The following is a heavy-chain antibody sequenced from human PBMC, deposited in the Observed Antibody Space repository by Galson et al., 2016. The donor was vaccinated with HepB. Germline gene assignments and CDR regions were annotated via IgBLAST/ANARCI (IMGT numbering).Heavy chain of an antibody. D-gene: IGHD3-16*01. CDR1: GYSFTSSS. V-gene: IGHV7-4-1*02. Sequence: SVKVSCKASGYSFTSSSINWVRQAPGQGLEWMGWMNTNTGSPTYAQGFTGRFVFSLDTSVSTAYLQISSPKTEDTAVYFCARHAVSDAVGDDYFAYWGQGTLVTVSS. CDR2: MNTNTGSP. J-gene: IGHJ4*02. CDR3: ARHAVSDAVGDDYFAY.